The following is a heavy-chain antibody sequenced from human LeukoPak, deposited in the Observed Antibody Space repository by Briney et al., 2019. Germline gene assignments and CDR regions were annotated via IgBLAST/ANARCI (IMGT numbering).Heavy chain of an antibody. CDR3: ARDWSYYYDSSGSDY. CDR2: ISGSGGST. V-gene: IGHV3-23*01. Sequence: GGSLRLSCAASGFTFSSYAMSWVRQAPGKGLEWVSAISGSGGSTYYADSVKGRFTISRDNSKNTLYLQMNSLRAEDTAVYYCARDWSYYYDSSGSDYWGQGTLVTVSS. CDR1: GFTFSSYA. J-gene: IGHJ4*02. D-gene: IGHD3-22*01.